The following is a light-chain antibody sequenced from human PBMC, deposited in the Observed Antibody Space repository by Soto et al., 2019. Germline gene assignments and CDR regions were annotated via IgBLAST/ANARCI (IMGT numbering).Light chain of an antibody. V-gene: IGKV3-20*01. CDR2: GSS. Sequence: EVVLTQSPGTLSLSPGERATLSCRASQSVNNNYLAWYQQRPGQAPRLLIYGSSDRATGIPDRFSGSGSGTDFPLTISRLEPEDFAVYYCHQYCSSPPYTFGQGTKLEI. CDR1: QSVNNNY. J-gene: IGKJ2*01. CDR3: HQYCSSPPYT.